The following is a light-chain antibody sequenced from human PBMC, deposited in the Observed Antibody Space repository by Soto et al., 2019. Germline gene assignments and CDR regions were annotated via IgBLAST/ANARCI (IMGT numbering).Light chain of an antibody. CDR3: QQYTNTNNPWM. CDR1: QDINSW. CDR2: GAS. J-gene: IGKJ1*01. V-gene: IGKV1-12*01. Sequence: DIQMTQSPSSVSASVGDRVTITCRASQDINSWLAWYQQKPGRAPNLLIYGASDLQSGVPSRFSGSGSGTEFTLIISGLQPEDSATYYCQQYTNTNNPWMFGQGTKV.